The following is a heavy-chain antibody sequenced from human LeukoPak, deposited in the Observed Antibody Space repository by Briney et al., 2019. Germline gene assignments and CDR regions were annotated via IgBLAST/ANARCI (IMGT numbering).Heavy chain of an antibody. V-gene: IGHV3-53*01. Sequence: PGGSLRLSCAASGFTVSSNYMSWVRQTPGKGLEWVSVIYSGGSTYYADSVKGRFTISRDNSKNTLYLQMNSLRAEDTAVYYCATHDYGDSVGCFQHWGQGTLVTVSS. CDR1: GFTVSSNY. CDR3: ATHDYGDSVGCFQH. CDR2: IYSGGST. J-gene: IGHJ1*01. D-gene: IGHD4-17*01.